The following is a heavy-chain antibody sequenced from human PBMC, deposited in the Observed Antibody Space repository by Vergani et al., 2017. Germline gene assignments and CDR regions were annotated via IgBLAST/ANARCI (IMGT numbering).Heavy chain of an antibody. CDR3: AGGGSTYYYGSGSPKRDYYYGMDV. V-gene: IGHV4-61*02. CDR1: GGSISSGSYY. CDR2: IYTSGST. J-gene: IGHJ6*02. D-gene: IGHD3-10*01. Sequence: QVQLQESGPGLVKPSQTLSLTCTVSGGSISSGSYYWSWIRQPAGKGLEWIGRIYTSGSTNYNPSLKSRVTISVDTSKNQFSLKLSSVTAADTAVYYCAGGGSTYYYGSGSPKRDYYYGMDVWGQGTTVTVSS.